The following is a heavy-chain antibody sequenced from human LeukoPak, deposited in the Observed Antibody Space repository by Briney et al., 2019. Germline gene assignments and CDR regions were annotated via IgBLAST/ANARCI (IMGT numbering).Heavy chain of an antibody. J-gene: IGHJ4*02. CDR1: GGTFSSYA. CDR2: IIPIFGTA. CDR3: ARPVNYYDSSGYYPCAY. Sequence: ASVKVSCKASGGTFSSYAISWVRQAPGQALEWMGGIIPIFGTANYAQKFQGRVAITADESTSTAYMELSSLRSEDTAVYYCARPVNYYDSSGYYPCAYWGQGTLVTVSS. V-gene: IGHV1-69*13. D-gene: IGHD3-22*01.